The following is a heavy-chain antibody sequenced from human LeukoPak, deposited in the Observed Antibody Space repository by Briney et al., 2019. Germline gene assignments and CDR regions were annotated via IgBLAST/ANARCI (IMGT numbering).Heavy chain of an antibody. CDR1: GFTFSAYE. CDR3: ARMPSQEYNWNDGNYYYYGMDV. J-gene: IGHJ6*02. Sequence: GSLRLSCAASGFTFSAYEMNWVRQAPGNGLEWVSYISSGATTIYYADSVKGRFTNSRDNAKNSLYLHMNRLRAEDTALYYCARMPSQEYNWNDGNYYYYGMDVWGQGTTVTVSS. CDR2: ISSGATTI. D-gene: IGHD1-20*01. V-gene: IGHV3-48*03.